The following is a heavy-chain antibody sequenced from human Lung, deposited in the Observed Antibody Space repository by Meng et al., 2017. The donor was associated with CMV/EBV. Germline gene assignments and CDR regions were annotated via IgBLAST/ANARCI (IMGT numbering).Heavy chain of an antibody. Sequence: GEXXKISCGVSGFTFRSYWMSWVRQTPGKGLEWVANIKQDGSEKYYVDSVKGRFTISRDNAKKSLYLQMNSLRAEDTAIYYCARDRGTQLELRPFSDYWGQGTXVTVSS. CDR2: IKQDGSEK. V-gene: IGHV3-7*01. CDR1: GFTFRSYW. CDR3: ARDRGTQLELRPFSDY. J-gene: IGHJ4*02. D-gene: IGHD1-7*01.